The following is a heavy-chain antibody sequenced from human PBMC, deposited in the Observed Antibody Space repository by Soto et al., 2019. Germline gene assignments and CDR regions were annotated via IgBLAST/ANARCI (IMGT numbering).Heavy chain of an antibody. Sequence: ASVKVSCKASGYTFTSYAMRWVRQAPGRRLEWMGWINAGNGNTKYSQKFQGRVTITRDTSASTAYMELSSLRSEDTAVYYCAGIAVAGTFYYYYGMDVWGQGTTVTVSS. CDR3: AGIAVAGTFYYYYGMDV. CDR1: GYTFTSYA. CDR2: INAGNGNT. V-gene: IGHV1-3*01. J-gene: IGHJ6*02. D-gene: IGHD6-19*01.